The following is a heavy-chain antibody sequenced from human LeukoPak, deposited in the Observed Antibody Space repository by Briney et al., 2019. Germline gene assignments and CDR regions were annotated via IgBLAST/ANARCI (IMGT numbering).Heavy chain of an antibody. J-gene: IGHJ5*02. CDR1: GFIFSSY. Sequence: GGSLRLSCAASGFIFSSYWSWVRQAPGKGLEWVSVIYSGGTTYYADSVKGRFTFSRDNSKNMLHLQMNSLRAEDTAVYYCARGFNRGFDPWGQGTLVIVSS. CDR2: IYSGGTT. D-gene: IGHD3-10*01. V-gene: IGHV3-53*01. CDR3: ARGFNRGFDP.